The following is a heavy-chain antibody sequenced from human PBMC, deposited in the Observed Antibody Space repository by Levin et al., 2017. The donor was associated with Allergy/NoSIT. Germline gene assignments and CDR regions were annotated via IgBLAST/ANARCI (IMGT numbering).Heavy chain of an antibody. V-gene: IGHV4-39*07. CDR1: GGSISSSSYY. Sequence: AGGSLRLSCTVSGGSISSSSYYWGWIRQPPGKGLEWIGSIYYSGSTYYNPSLKSRVTISVDTSKNQFSLKLSSVTAADTAVYYCARKERGYGFWDYWGQGTLVTVSS. CDR2: IYYSGST. CDR3: ARKERGYGFWDY. D-gene: IGHD5-18*01. J-gene: IGHJ4*02.